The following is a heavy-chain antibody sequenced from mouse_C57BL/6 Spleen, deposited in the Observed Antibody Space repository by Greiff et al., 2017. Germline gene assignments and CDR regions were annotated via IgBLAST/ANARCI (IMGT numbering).Heavy chain of an antibody. CDR2: INPNNGGT. CDR3: ARRPGKGAWFAY. J-gene: IGHJ3*01. D-gene: IGHD4-1*01. V-gene: IGHV1-26*01. Sequence: EVQLQQSGPELVKPGASVKISCKASGYTFTDYYMNWVKQSHGKSLEWIGDINPNNGGTSYNQKFKGKATLTVDKSSSTAYMELRSLTSEDSAVYYCARRPGKGAWFAYWGQGTLVTVSA. CDR1: GYTFTDYY.